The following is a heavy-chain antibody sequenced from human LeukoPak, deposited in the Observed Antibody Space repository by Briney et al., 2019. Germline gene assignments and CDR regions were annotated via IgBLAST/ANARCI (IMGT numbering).Heavy chain of an antibody. J-gene: IGHJ4*02. D-gene: IGHD3-10*02. Sequence: SQTLSLTCAISGDSVSSNSVTWNWIRQSPSRGLEWLGRTYYRSTWYNDYAVSVRGRITVNPDTSKNQFSLKLTSMTAADTAVYFCARVFGGANWGQGTLVTVSS. CDR1: GDSVSSNSVT. V-gene: IGHV6-1*01. CDR3: ARVFGGAN. CDR2: TYYRSTWYN.